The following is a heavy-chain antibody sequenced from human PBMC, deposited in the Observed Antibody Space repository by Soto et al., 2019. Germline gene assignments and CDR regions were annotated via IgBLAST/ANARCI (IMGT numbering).Heavy chain of an antibody. J-gene: IGHJ4*02. CDR2: IKQDGSEK. CDR1: GFTFSSYW. D-gene: IGHD2-15*01. Sequence: EVQLVESGGGLVQPGGSLRLSCAASGFTFSSYWMSWVRQAPGKGLEWVANIKQDGSEKYYVDSVKGRFTISRDNAKNSLYLHMNSLRAEDTAVYYCARYRLRGYFDYWGQGTLVTVSS. V-gene: IGHV3-7*01. CDR3: ARYRLRGYFDY.